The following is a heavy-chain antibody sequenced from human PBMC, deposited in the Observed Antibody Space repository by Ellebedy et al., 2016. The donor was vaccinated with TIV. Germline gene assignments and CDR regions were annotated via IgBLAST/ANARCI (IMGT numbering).Heavy chain of an antibody. CDR3: ARVHCSSVSCYGWDLDY. CDR2: IWSDGNNK. J-gene: IGHJ4*02. CDR1: GFTFGTFG. Sequence: PGGSLRLSCAASGFTFGTFGIHWVRQALGKGLEWVAVIWSDGNNKYYADFVKGRFTISRDNSKNTAYLQMNSLRAEDTAVYYCARVHCSSVSCYGWDLDYWGQGTLVTVSS. D-gene: IGHD2-15*01. V-gene: IGHV3-33*08.